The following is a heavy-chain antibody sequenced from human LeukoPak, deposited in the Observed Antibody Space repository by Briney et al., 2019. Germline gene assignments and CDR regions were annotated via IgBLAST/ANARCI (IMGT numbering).Heavy chain of an antibody. J-gene: IGHJ4*02. Sequence: SQTLSLTCTVSGGSISSGYYWSWIRPHPGKGLEWIGYIYYSGSTYYNPSLKRRVTISGDTSKSQFSLKLSSVTAADTAVYYCARGFSGYTLDYWGQGTLVTVSS. CDR3: ARGFSGYTLDY. CDR1: GGSISSGYY. V-gene: IGHV4-31*03. CDR2: IYYSGST. D-gene: IGHD3-22*01.